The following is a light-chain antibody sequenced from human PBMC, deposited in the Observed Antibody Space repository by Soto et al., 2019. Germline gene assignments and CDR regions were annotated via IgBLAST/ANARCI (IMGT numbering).Light chain of an antibody. Sequence: EIVLTQSPATLSLSPGERATLSCRASQSVSSYLAWYQQKPGQAPRLLIYDASNRATGIPARFSGSGSGTDLTLTISSLEPEDCEVYYCQQRNNWPPLFTFGPGTKVDIK. V-gene: IGKV3-11*01. CDR2: DAS. CDR3: QQRNNWPPLFT. CDR1: QSVSSY. J-gene: IGKJ3*01.